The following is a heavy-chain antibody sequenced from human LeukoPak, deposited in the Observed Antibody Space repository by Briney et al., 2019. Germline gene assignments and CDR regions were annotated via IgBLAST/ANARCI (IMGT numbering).Heavy chain of an antibody. V-gene: IGHV3-30-3*01. Sequence: GGSLRLSCAASGFTFSSYAMHWVRQAPGKGLEWVAVISYDGSNKYYADSVKGRFIISRDNSKNTLYLQMNSLRAEDTAVYYCARARSIAAAGDYWGQGTLVTVSS. D-gene: IGHD6-13*01. CDR3: ARARSIAAAGDY. CDR2: ISYDGSNK. CDR1: GFTFSSYA. J-gene: IGHJ4*02.